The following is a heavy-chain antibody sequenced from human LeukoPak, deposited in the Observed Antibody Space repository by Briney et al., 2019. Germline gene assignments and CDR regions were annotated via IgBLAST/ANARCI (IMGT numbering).Heavy chain of an antibody. CDR2: INWDGEST. CDR1: GFIFDDYG. CDR3: TRGPDARGPNGPNWFDP. Sequence: GGPLRLFCVASGFIFDDYGMHWVRQTPGKRLEWVSGINWDGESTVYADSVKGRFTISRDNAENSLFLQMNSLRAEDTALYYCTRGPDARGPNGPNWFDPWGRGTLVTVSS. J-gene: IGHJ5*02. V-gene: IGHV3-20*04. D-gene: IGHD2-8*01.